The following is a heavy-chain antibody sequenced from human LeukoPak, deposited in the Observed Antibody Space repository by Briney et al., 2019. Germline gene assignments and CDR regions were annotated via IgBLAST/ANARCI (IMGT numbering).Heavy chain of an antibody. D-gene: IGHD2-2*01. CDR2: INPSGGST. CDR3: ARTIPIAPAAAGALGC. Sequence: ASVKVSCKASGYTFTSYYMHWVRQAPGQGLEWMGIINPSGGSTSYAQKFQGRVTMTRDTSTSTVYMELSSLRSEDTAVYYCARTIPIAPAAAGALGCWGQGTLVTVSS. V-gene: IGHV1-46*01. CDR1: GYTFTSYY. J-gene: IGHJ4*02.